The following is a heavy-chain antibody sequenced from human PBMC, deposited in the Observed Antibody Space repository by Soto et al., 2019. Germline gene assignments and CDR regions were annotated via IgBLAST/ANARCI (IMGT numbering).Heavy chain of an antibody. D-gene: IGHD6-19*01. J-gene: IGHJ4*02. Sequence: QVQLQQWGAGLLKPSETLSLTCAVYGGSFSGYYWSWIRQPPGQGLEWIGEINHSGSTNYNPSLKSRVTISVDTSKNQFSLKLSSVTAADTAVYYCARGVAGTFDYWGQGTMVTVSS. CDR2: INHSGST. V-gene: IGHV4-34*01. CDR3: ARGVAGTFDY. CDR1: GGSFSGYY.